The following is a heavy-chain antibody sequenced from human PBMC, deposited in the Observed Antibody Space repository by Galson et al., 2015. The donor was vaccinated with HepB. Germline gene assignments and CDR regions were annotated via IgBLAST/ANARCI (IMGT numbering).Heavy chain of an antibody. D-gene: IGHD3-3*02. CDR3: ARGIFGVVDSGGMDV. J-gene: IGHJ6*03. Sequence: SVKVSCKASGYTFTGCYMHWVRQAPGQGLEWMGWINPNSGGTNYAQKFQGRVTMTRDTSISTAYMELSRLRSDDTAVYYCARGIFGVVDSGGMDVWGKGTTVTVSS. CDR1: GYTFTGCY. CDR2: INPNSGGT. V-gene: IGHV1-2*02.